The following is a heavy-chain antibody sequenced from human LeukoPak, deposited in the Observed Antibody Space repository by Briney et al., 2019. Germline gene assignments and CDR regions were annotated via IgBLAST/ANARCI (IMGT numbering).Heavy chain of an antibody. V-gene: IGHV3-21*03. J-gene: IGHJ4*02. Sequence: PGGSLRLSCATSGFTFSRYTMNWVRQAPGKGLEWVSSIDSGSYYMYYADSVKGRFTISRDDAKNSLYLQVNSLRAEDTAVYHCTRHVEFFYWGQGTLVTVSS. D-gene: IGHD2/OR15-2a*01. CDR2: IDSGSYYM. CDR3: TRHVEFFY. CDR1: GFTFSRYT.